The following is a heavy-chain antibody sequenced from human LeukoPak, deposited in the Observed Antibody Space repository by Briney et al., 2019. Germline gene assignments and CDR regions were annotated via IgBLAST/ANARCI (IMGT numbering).Heavy chain of an antibody. CDR2: IKSKTDGGTT. Sequence: SWIRQPPGKGLEWVGRIKSKTDGGTTEYAAPVKGRLNISRDDSKNTLYLQMNSLKTEDTAVYYCTTDSSSSSYYWGQGTLVTVSS. V-gene: IGHV3-15*01. CDR3: TTDSSSSSYY. D-gene: IGHD6-6*01. J-gene: IGHJ4*02.